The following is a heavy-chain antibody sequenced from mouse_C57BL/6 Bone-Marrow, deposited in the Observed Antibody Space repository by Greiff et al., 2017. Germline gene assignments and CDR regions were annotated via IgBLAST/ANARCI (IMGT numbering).Heavy chain of an antibody. CDR2: IYPGGGYT. CDR3: ARWDYYGSSVFDY. V-gene: IGHV1-63*01. D-gene: IGHD1-1*01. Sequence: QVQLKQSGAELVRPGTSVKMSCKASGYTFTNYWIGWAKQRPGHGLEWIGDIYPGGGYTNYNEKFKGKATLTADKSSSTAYMQFSSLTSEDSAIYYCARWDYYGSSVFDYWGKGTTLTVSS. CDR1: GYTFTNYW. J-gene: IGHJ2*01.